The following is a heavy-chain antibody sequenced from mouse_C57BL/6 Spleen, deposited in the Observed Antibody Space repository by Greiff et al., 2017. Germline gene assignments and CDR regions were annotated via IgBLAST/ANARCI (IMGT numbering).Heavy chain of an antibody. V-gene: IGHV5-17*01. D-gene: IGHD1-1*01. CDR1: GFTFSDYG. Sequence: EVQLVASGGGLVKPGGSLKLSCAASGFTFSDYGMHWVRQAPEKGLEWVAYISSGSSTIYYADTVKGRFTISRDNAKNTLFLQMTSLRSEDTAMYYCARPNYYGSSSYAMDYWGQGTSVTVSS. CDR2: ISSGSSTI. J-gene: IGHJ4*01. CDR3: ARPNYYGSSSYAMDY.